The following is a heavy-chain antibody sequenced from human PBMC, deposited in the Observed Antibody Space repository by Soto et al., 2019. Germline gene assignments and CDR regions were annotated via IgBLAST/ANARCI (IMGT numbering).Heavy chain of an antibody. Sequence: SETLSLTCAVYGGSFSGYYWSWIRQPPGKGLEWIGEINHSGNTNYNPSLKSRVTISVDTSKNQFSLKLSSVTAADTAVYYCARERGYSYGYEDWGQGTLVTVSS. CDR2: INHSGNT. CDR1: GGSFSGYY. CDR3: ARERGYSYGYED. J-gene: IGHJ4*02. D-gene: IGHD5-18*01. V-gene: IGHV4-34*01.